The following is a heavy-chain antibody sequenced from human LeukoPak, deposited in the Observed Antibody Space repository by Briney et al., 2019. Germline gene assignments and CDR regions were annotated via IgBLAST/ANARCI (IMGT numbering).Heavy chain of an antibody. J-gene: IGHJ4*02. CDR1: GGSFSSYY. CDR2: IYYSGST. V-gene: IGHV4-59*01. CDR3: ARGFRYCSGGSCYQKGPFDY. D-gene: IGHD2-15*01. Sequence: SETLSLTCTVSGGSFSSYYWTWIRQPPGKGLEWIGYIYYSGSTNYNPSLKSRVAISVDTSKTHFSPKLTSVTAADTAVYYCARGFRYCSGGSCYQKGPFDYWGQGTLVTVSS.